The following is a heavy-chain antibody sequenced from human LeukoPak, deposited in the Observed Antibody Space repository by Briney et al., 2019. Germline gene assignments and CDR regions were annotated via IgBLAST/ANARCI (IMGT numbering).Heavy chain of an antibody. J-gene: IGHJ6*02. Sequence: SETLSLTCAVYGGSFSGYYWSWIRQPPGKGLEWIGEINHSGSTNYNPSLKSRVTISVDTSKNQFSLKLSSVTAADTAVYYCARWGPRYYYDSSGYNPRYYYYYGMDVWGQGTTVTVSS. D-gene: IGHD3-22*01. CDR2: INHSGST. CDR1: GGSFSGYY. CDR3: ARWGPRYYYDSSGYNPRYYYYYGMDV. V-gene: IGHV4-34*01.